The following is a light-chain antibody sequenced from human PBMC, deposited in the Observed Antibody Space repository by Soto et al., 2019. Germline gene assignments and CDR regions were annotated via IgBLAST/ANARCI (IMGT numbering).Light chain of an antibody. Sequence: QSVLTQPPSVSGAPGQRVTISCTGSNSNIGADYEVHWYQQFPGTAPKLLISSDSNRPSGVPDRFSGSRSGTSASLAITGLQSEDEADYYCQSFDSSLTGPILGVGTKLTVL. CDR3: QSFDSSLTGPI. V-gene: IGLV1-40*01. CDR2: SDS. J-gene: IGLJ2*01. CDR1: NSNIGADYE.